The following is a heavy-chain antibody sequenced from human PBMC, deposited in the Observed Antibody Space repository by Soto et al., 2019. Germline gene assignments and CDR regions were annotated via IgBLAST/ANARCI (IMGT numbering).Heavy chain of an antibody. D-gene: IGHD5-12*01. Sequence: PGESLKISCKGSGYSFAGYWITWVRQKPGKGLEWMGRIDPSDSQTYYSPSFLGHVTISVTKSITTVFLQWSSLRASDTAMYYCARQIYDSDAGPNFQYYFDSWGRGSPGTVCS. CDR2: IDPSDSQT. V-gene: IGHV5-10-1*01. CDR1: GYSFAGYW. CDR3: ARQIYDSDAGPNFQYYFDS. J-gene: IGHJ4*02.